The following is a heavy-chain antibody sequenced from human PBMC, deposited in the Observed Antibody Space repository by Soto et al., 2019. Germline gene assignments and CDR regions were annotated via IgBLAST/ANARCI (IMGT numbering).Heavy chain of an antibody. D-gene: IGHD3-3*01. CDR1: GGSISRSSDY. CDR3: ERQILYDFWSGNVDA. V-gene: IGHV4-39*01. Sequence: EVQSLTSTVAGGSISRSSDYWGWIRPPPGKGLEWIGSIYYSGSTYYNPSLKSRVTISVDTSKNQFSLTLSSVTAADTAVYYCERQILYDFWSGNVDAWGQGTTATVS. J-gene: IGHJ6*02. CDR2: IYYSGST.